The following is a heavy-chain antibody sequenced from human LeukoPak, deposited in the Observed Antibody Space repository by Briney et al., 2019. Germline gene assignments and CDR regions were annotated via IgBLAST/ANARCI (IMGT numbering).Heavy chain of an antibody. CDR2: ISPSGSTI. J-gene: IGHJ5*02. Sequence: GGSLRLSCAASDFTFSDYYMSWIRQAPGKGLECISHISPSGSTIYYADSVKGRFTISRDNAKNSLYLQMNSLRAEDAAVYYCAGARLQHNWFDPWGQGTLVTVSS. CDR3: AGARLQHNWFDP. D-gene: IGHD1-1*01. V-gene: IGHV3-11*01. CDR1: DFTFSDYY.